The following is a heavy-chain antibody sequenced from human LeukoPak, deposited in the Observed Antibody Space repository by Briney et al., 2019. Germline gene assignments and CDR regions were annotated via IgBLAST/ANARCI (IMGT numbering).Heavy chain of an antibody. CDR2: INPNSGGT. CDR1: GYTFTGYY. Sequence: GASVRVSCKASGYTFTGYYMHWVRQAPGQGLEWMGRINPNSGGTNYAQKFQGRVTMTRGTSISTAYMELSRLRSDDTAVYYCARETYGSGSYWGQGTLVTVSS. CDR3: ARETYGSGSY. J-gene: IGHJ4*02. V-gene: IGHV1-2*06. D-gene: IGHD3-10*01.